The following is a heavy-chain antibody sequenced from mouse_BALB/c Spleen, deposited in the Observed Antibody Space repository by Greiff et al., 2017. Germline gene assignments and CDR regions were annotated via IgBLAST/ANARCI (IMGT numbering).Heavy chain of an antibody. Sequence: VQGVESGAELVRPGVSVKISCKGSGYTFTDYAMHWVKQSHAKSLEWIGVISTYYGDASYNQKFKGKATMTVDKSSSTAYMELARLTSEDSAIYYCAREGNYGYFDVWGAGTTVTVSS. CDR1: GYTFTDYA. CDR3: AREGNYGYFDV. D-gene: IGHD2-1*01. V-gene: IGHV1S137*01. CDR2: ISTYYGDA. J-gene: IGHJ1*01.